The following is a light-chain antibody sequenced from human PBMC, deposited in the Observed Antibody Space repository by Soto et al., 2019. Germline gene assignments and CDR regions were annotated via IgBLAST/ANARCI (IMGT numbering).Light chain of an antibody. Sequence: QSVLTQPPSASGSPGQSVTISCTGTNGDVGGYNYVSWYQQHPGKAPKLMIFEVSERPSGVPDRFSASKSGNTASLTVSGLQAEDEADYYCSSYAGSNNYVFGTGTKVTVL. V-gene: IGLV2-8*01. CDR2: EVS. CDR1: NGDVGGYNY. J-gene: IGLJ1*01. CDR3: SSYAGSNNYV.